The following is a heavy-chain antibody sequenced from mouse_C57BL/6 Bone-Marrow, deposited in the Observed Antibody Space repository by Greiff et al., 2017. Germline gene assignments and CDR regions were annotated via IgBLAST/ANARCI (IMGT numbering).Heavy chain of an antibody. CDR2: IDPSDSYT. CDR3: ARTGGLQLDFDY. J-gene: IGHJ2*01. Sequence: QVQLQQPGAELVKPGASVKLSCKASGYTFTSYWMQWVKQRPGQGLEWIGEIDPSDSYTNYNQKFKGKATLTVDTSSSTAYMQLSSLTSEDSAVYYFARTGGLQLDFDYWGQGTTLTVSS. D-gene: IGHD2-4*01. CDR1: GYTFTSYW. V-gene: IGHV1-50*01.